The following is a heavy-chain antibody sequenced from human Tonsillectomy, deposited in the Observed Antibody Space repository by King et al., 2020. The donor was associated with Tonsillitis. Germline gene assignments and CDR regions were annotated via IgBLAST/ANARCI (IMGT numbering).Heavy chain of an antibody. J-gene: IGHJ3*02. CDR2: IYTSGGT. D-gene: IGHD3-16*02. Sequence: QLQESGPGLVKPSQTLSLTCTVSGGSISSGSYYWSWIRQPAGKGLEWIGRIYTSGGTNYNPSLKSRVTMSVDTSKNQFSLKLSSVTAADTAVYYCASQDYDYVWGSYRSGAFDIWGQGTMVTVSS. CDR1: GGSISSGSYY. V-gene: IGHV4-61*02. CDR3: ASQDYDYVWGSYRSGAFDI.